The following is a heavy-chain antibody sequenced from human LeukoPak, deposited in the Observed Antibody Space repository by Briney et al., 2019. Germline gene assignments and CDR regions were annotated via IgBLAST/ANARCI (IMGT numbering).Heavy chain of an antibody. J-gene: IGHJ3*02. CDR3: ARVTSTTNDRSRYCSSTSCYRGAFDI. CDR2: IILIFGTA. V-gene: IGHV1-69*01. Sequence: SVKVSCKASGGTFSSYAISWVRQAPGQGLEWMGGIILIFGTANYAQKFQGRVTITADESTSTAYMELSSLRSEDTAVYYCARVTSTTNDRSRYCSSTSCYRGAFDIWGQGTMVTVSS. CDR1: GGTFSSYA. D-gene: IGHD2-2*01.